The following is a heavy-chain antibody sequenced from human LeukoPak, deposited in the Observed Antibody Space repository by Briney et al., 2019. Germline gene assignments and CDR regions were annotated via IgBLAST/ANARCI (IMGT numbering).Heavy chain of an antibody. CDR3: AKDQRYCSGGSCRTHFDY. V-gene: IGHV3-23*01. CDR1: GFTFSSYA. CDR2: ISGSGGST. Sequence: GGSLRLSCAASGFTFSSYAMSWVRQAPGKGMEWVSAISGSGGSTYYADSVKGRFTIPRDNSKNTLYLQMNSPRAEDTAVYYCAKDQRYCSGGSCRTHFDYWGQGTLVTVSS. J-gene: IGHJ4*02. D-gene: IGHD2-15*01.